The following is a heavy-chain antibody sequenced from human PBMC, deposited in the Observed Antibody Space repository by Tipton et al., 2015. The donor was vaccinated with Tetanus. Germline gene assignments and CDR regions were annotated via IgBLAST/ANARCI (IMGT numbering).Heavy chain of an antibody. CDR2: SWYDGTDK. Sequence: SGFIFSSYGIHWVRQAPGKGLEWVAVSWYDGTDKYYADSVKGRFTIPRDNSKNTLYLQMNRLRAEDTAVYYCAREADCSGGSCFSGDFDNWGQGTQVTVSS. V-gene: IGHV3-33*01. CDR1: GFIFSSYG. J-gene: IGHJ4*02. D-gene: IGHD2-15*01. CDR3: AREADCSGGSCFSGDFDN.